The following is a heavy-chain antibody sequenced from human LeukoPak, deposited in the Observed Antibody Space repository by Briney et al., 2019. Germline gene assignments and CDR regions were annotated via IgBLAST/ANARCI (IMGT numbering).Heavy chain of an antibody. D-gene: IGHD6-13*01. V-gene: IGHV1-2*02. J-gene: IGHJ4*02. CDR2: INPNSGGT. CDR1: GYTFTSYG. CDR3: ARGGIIGSSWYYFDY. Sequence: ASVKVSCKASGYTFTSYGISWVRQAPGQGLEWMGWINPNSGGTNYAQKFQGRVTMTRDTSISTAYMELSRLRSDDTAVYYCARGGIIGSSWYYFDYWGQGTLVTVSS.